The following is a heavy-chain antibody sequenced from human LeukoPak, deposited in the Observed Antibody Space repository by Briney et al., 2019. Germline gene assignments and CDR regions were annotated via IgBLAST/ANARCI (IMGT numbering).Heavy chain of an antibody. D-gene: IGHD3-10*01. Sequence: GGSLRLSCAASGFTFSKYSMSWVRQAPGKGLECVANIKEDGSEEYYVDSVKGRFTISRDNAKNSLYLQMNSLRVEDTAVYYCAKDLGVRGGYYFDYWGRGTLVTVSS. J-gene: IGHJ4*02. CDR2: IKEDGSEE. CDR3: AKDLGVRGGYYFDY. V-gene: IGHV3-7*01. CDR1: GFTFSKYS.